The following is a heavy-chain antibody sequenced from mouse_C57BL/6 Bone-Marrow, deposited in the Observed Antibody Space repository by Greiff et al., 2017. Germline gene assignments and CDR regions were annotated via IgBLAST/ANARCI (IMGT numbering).Heavy chain of an antibody. CDR2: IYPGDGDT. D-gene: IGHD2-5*01. Sequence: VQLQQSGAELVKPGASVKISCKASGYAFSSYWMNWVKQRPGKGLEWIGQIYPGDGDTNYNGKFKGKATLTADKSSSTAYMQLSSLTSEDSAVYFCAREGPTIVTPGFAYGGEGALVTVSA. CDR3: AREGPTIVTPGFAY. J-gene: IGHJ3*01. CDR1: GYAFSSYW. V-gene: IGHV1-80*01.